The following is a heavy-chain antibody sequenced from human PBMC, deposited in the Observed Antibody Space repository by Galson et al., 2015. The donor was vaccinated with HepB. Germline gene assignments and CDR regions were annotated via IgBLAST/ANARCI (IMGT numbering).Heavy chain of an antibody. Sequence: SLRLSCAASGFTFRASWMSWVRQAPGKGLEWVANIKEDASEKNYADSVRGRFTISRDNAKNSLFLQMNSLRAEDAAVYYCARGRSLDYWGQGTLVTVSS. CDR3: ARGRSLDY. CDR2: IKEDASEK. D-gene: IGHD6-13*01. J-gene: IGHJ4*02. CDR1: GFTFRASW. V-gene: IGHV3-7*03.